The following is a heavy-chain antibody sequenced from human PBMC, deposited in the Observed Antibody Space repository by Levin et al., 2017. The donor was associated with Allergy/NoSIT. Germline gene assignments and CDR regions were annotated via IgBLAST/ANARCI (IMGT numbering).Heavy chain of an antibody. D-gene: IGHD2-2*01. CDR2: IFYSGST. J-gene: IGHJ5*02. CDR3: ARHDCGSTNCNLNWFDP. V-gene: IGHV4-39*01. CDR1: GDSISGRSYY. Sequence: GSLRLSCTVSGDSISGRSYYWGWIRQPPGKGLEWIGSIFYSGSTYYHPSLKSRVTISLDTSKNQFSLRLTSVTAADTAVYYCARHDCGSTNCNLNWFDPWGQGTLVTVSS.